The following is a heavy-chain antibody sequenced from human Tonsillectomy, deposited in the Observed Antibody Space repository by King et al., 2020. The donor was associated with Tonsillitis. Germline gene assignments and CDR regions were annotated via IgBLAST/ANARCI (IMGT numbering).Heavy chain of an antibody. Sequence: QLVQSGAEVKKPGASVKVPCKASGYTFTSYYMHWVRQAPGQGLEWMGIINPSGGSTSYAQKFQGRVTMTRDTSTSTVYMELSSLRSEDTAVYYCARWGLFLPFDYWGQGTLVTVSS. J-gene: IGHJ4*02. D-gene: IGHD3-3*01. CDR3: ARWGLFLPFDY. CDR1: GYTFTSYY. CDR2: INPSGGST. V-gene: IGHV1-46*01.